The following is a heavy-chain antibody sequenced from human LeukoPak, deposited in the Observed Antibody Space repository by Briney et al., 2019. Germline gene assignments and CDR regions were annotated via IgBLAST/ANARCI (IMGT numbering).Heavy chain of an antibody. CDR1: GGSISGGDYY. J-gene: IGHJ4*02. CDR2: IYYSGNT. Sequence: SETLSLTCTVSGGSISGGDYYWSWIRQPPGKGLEWIGYIYYSGNTYYSPSLKSRLTMSLNTSKNQFSLRLSSVTAADTAVYYCARGLNYYDSSGYYSFDYWGQGTLVTVSS. CDR3: ARGLNYYDSSGYYSFDY. D-gene: IGHD3-22*01. V-gene: IGHV4-30-4*08.